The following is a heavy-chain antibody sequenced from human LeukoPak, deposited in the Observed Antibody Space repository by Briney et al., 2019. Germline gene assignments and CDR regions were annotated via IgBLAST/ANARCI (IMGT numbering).Heavy chain of an antibody. CDR3: ARDLRYYDP. CDR2: IYYSGST. J-gene: IGHJ5*02. D-gene: IGHD3-9*01. V-gene: IGHV4-39*07. Sequence: SETLSLTCTVSGGSISSSSYYWGWIRQPPGKGLEWIGSIYYSGSTYYNPSLKSRVTISVDTSKNQFSLKLSSVTAADTAVYYCARDLRYYDPWGQGTLVTVSS. CDR1: GGSISSSSYY.